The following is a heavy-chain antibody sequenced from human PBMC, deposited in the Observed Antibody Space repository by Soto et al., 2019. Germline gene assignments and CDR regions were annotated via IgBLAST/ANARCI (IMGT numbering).Heavy chain of an antibody. CDR3: ARVRLVRYSVHGMEV. D-gene: IGHD3-9*01. CDR1: GFTFSSYA. CDR2: ISYDGSNK. Sequence: GWSLRLSCAASGFTFSSYAMHLVRQAPGKGLEWVAFISYDGSNKYYADSVKGRFTISRDNSKNTLYLQMNSLRAEDTAVYYCARVRLVRYSVHGMEVWGEGTKVTVS. V-gene: IGHV3-30-3*01. J-gene: IGHJ6*02.